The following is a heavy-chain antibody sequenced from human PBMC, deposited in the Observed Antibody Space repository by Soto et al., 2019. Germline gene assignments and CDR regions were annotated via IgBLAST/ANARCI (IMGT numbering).Heavy chain of an antibody. D-gene: IGHD5-12*01. V-gene: IGHV1-69*13. J-gene: IGHJ4*02. CDR1: GGTFSSYA. CDR2: IIPIFGTA. CDR3: ARDPRDGYKEFDY. Sequence: GASVKVSCKASGGTFSSYASSWVRQAPGQGLEWMGGIIPIFGTANYAQKFQGRVTITADESTSTAYMELRSLRSDDTAVYYCARDPRDGYKEFDYWGQGTLVTVSS.